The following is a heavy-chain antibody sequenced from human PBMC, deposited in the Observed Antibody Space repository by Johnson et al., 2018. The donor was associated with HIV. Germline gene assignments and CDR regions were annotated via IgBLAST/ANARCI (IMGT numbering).Heavy chain of an antibody. J-gene: IGHJ3*02. CDR1: QFTFSSYY. CDR3: AKTPSTGFDALDI. V-gene: IGHV3-25*03. Sequence: QLVESGGGLAKPACSPRLSCAASQFTFSSYYINCVRQAPGNGLELVGQVNPNGGNTYLIDSGKDRFNASRGNAKNTLHLQMNSLKTEDTAVYYCAKTPSTGFDALDIWGQGTMVTVSP. D-gene: IGHD3-9*01. CDR2: VNPNGGNT.